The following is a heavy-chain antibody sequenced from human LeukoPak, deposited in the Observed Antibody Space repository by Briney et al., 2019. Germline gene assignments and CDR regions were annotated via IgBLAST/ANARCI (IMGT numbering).Heavy chain of an antibody. D-gene: IGHD3-16*02. CDR1: GYTFTSYG. Sequence: ASVKVSCKASGYTFTSYGISWVRQAPGQGLEWMGCISAYNGNTNYAQKLQGRVTMTTDTSTSTAYMELRSLRSDDTAVYYCARDRANTFGGVIASWGQGTLVTVSS. J-gene: IGHJ4*02. CDR2: ISAYNGNT. CDR3: ARDRANTFGGVIAS. V-gene: IGHV1-18*01.